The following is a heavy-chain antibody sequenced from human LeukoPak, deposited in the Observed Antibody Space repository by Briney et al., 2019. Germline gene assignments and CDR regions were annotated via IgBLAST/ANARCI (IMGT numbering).Heavy chain of an antibody. CDR2: ISGNGHQT. J-gene: IGHJ4*02. CDR3: AKDANYYDSSGYLIPFDY. CDR1: GFTFSRFA. Sequence: GGSRRLSCSASGFTFSRFAMTWVRQHPGRGLEWVSSISGNGHQTYYADSVKGRFSVSRDNSKNILYLQMDSLRADDSALYYCAKDANYYDSSGYLIPFDYWGQGTLVTVSS. D-gene: IGHD3-22*01. V-gene: IGHV3-23*01.